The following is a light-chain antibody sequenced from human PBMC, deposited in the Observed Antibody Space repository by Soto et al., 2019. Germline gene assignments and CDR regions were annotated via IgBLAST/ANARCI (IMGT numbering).Light chain of an antibody. CDR2: EDN. CDR1: SGSIASNY. CDR3: QSYDSSLWV. J-gene: IGLJ3*02. V-gene: IGLV6-57*03. Sequence: NFMLNQPHSVSESPGKTVTISCTRSSGSIASNYVQWYQQRPGSAPTTVIYEDNQRPSGVPDRFSGSIDSSSNSASLTISGLKTEDEADYYCQSYDSSLWVFGGGTKVTVL.